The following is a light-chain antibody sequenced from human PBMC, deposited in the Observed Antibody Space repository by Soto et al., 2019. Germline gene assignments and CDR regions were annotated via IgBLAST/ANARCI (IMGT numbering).Light chain of an antibody. CDR1: SSDVGGYNY. J-gene: IGLJ1*01. CDR2: EVS. V-gene: IGLV2-8*01. Sequence: QSALTQPPSASGSFGQSVTISCTGTSSDVGGYNYVSWYQQHPGKAPKLMIYEVSERPSGVPDRFSGSKSGNTASLTVSGLQFDEESNYYCSSYPGTNYNYFSGTGTRVTAL. CDR3: SSYPGTNYNYF.